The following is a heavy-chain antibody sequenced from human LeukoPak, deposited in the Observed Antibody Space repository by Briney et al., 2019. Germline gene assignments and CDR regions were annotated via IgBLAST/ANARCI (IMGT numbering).Heavy chain of an antibody. CDR2: IIPIFGTA. D-gene: IGHD6-13*01. CDR1: GYTFTSYD. Sequence: SVKVSCKASGYTFTSYDINWVRQAPGQGLEWMGGIIPIFGTANYAQKFQGRVTITADESTSTAYMELSSLRSEDTAVYYCARVGENSSSWYDMDVWGKGTTVTVSS. V-gene: IGHV1-69*01. CDR3: ARVGENSSSWYDMDV. J-gene: IGHJ6*03.